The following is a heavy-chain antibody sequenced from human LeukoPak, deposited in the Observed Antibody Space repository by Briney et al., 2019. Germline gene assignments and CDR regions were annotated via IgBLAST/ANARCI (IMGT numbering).Heavy chain of an antibody. Sequence: GGSLRLSCAASGFTFSSYAMSWVRQAPGKGLEWVSAISGSGGSTYYADSVKGRFTISRDNSKNTLYLQMNSLRAEDTAVYYCAKPVDSGRRPSYGMDVWGQGTTVTVCS. CDR2: ISGSGGST. V-gene: IGHV3-23*01. J-gene: IGHJ6*02. D-gene: IGHD6-19*01. CDR3: AKPVDSGRRPSYGMDV. CDR1: GFTFSSYA.